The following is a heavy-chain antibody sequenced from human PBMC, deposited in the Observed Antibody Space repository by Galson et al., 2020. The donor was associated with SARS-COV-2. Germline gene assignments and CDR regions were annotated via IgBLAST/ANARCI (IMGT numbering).Heavy chain of an antibody. D-gene: IGHD1-26*01. CDR1: GYSITSSNW. CDR3: ARTLALGNRSFDV. V-gene: IGHV4-28*01. CDR2: IYSSGSN. J-gene: IGHJ3*01. Sequence: SETLSLTCTVSGYSITSSNWRGWIRQAPAKGLEWIGYIYSSGSNNYNPSLRGRVTMSVDTSKNQLSLQLTSVTAVDTAIYYCARTLALGNRSFDVWGPGTLVTVSS.